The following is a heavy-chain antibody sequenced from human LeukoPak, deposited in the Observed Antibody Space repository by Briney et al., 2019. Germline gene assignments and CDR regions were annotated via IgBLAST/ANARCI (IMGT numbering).Heavy chain of an antibody. CDR1: GFTFSSYS. CDR3: ARDVEYCSSTSCAFDY. D-gene: IGHD2-2*01. V-gene: IGHV3-21*01. CDR2: ISSSSSYI. J-gene: IGHJ4*02. Sequence: GGSLRLSCAASGFTFSSYSMTWVRQAPGEGLEWVSSISSSSSYIYYADSVKGRFTISRDNAKNSLYLQMNSLRAEDTAVYYCARDVEYCSSTSCAFDYWGQGTLVTVSS.